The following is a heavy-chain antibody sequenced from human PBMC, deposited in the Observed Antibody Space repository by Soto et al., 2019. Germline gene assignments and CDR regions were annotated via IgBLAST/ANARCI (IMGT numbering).Heavy chain of an antibody. CDR2: ISYDGSNK. J-gene: IGHJ4*02. CDR1: GFTFSSYG. V-gene: IGHV3-30*18. CDR3: AKAPEYSSYFYFDY. D-gene: IGHD6-6*01. Sequence: GGSLRLSCAASGFTFSSYGMHWVRQAPGKGLEWVAVISYDGSNKYYADSVKGRFTISRDNSKNTLYLQMNSLRAEDTAVYYCAKAPEYSSYFYFDYWGQGTLVTVS.